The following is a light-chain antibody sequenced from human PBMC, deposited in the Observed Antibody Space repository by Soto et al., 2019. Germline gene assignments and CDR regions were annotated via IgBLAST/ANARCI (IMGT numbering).Light chain of an antibody. CDR1: SSNIGSNT. CDR2: SNN. CDR3: AAWDDSLNGPV. Sequence: QSVLTQPPSASGTPGQRVTISCSGSSSNIGSNTVNWYQQLPGTAPKLLIYSNNQLPSGVPDRFSGSKSGTSASLAISGLQSEEEADYYCAAWDDSLNGPVFGGGTKVTVL. J-gene: IGLJ2*01. V-gene: IGLV1-44*01.